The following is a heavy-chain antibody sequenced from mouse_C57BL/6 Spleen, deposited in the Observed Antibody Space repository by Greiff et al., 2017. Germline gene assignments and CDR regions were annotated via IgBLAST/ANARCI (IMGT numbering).Heavy chain of an antibody. CDR3: ARPGVTTRAWFAY. CDR2: ISSGSSTI. D-gene: IGHD2-2*01. Sequence: EVQLVESGGGLVKPGGSLKLSCAASGFTFSDYGMHWVRQAPEKGLEWVAYISSGSSTIYYADTVKGRFTISRDNAKNTLFLQMTRLRSEDTAMYYCARPGVTTRAWFAYWGQGTLVTVSA. J-gene: IGHJ3*01. V-gene: IGHV5-17*01. CDR1: GFTFSDYG.